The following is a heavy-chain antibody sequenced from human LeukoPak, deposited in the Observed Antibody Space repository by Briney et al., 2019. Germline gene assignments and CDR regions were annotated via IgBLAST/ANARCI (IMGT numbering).Heavy chain of an antibody. V-gene: IGHV1-46*01. J-gene: IGHJ4*02. CDR3: ARSRCTNGVCYPIDY. Sequence: GASVKVSCKASGYTFINYYIHWVRQAPGQGLEWMGIINPSGGSTSYAQKFQGRVTMTRDTSTSTVYMELSSLRSEDTAVYYCARSRCTNGVCYPIDYWGQGTLVTVSS. CDR1: GYTFINYY. D-gene: IGHD2-8*01. CDR2: INPSGGST.